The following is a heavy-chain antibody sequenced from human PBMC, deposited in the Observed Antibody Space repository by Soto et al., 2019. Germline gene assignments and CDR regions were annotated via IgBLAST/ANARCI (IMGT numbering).Heavy chain of an antibody. Sequence: EVQLLESGGGLVQPGGSLRLSCAASGFTFSNYAMSWVRQAPGKGLEWVSVIGASGGSTFYADSVKGRFTISRDNSKNTLYLQMNSLRAEDTAVYYCAKDSSGYYGVFDYWGQGTLVTVYS. J-gene: IGHJ4*02. V-gene: IGHV3-23*01. CDR1: GFTFSNYA. CDR2: IGASGGST. CDR3: AKDSSGYYGVFDY. D-gene: IGHD3-22*01.